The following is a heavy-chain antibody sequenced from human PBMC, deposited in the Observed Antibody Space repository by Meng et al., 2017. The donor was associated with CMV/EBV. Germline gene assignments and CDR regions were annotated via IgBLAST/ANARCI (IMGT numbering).Heavy chain of an antibody. Sequence: ASGFSFSNGVMSWVRQAPGRGLEWVSLISDSGRTTYYADSVKGRFIISRDNSKNTLHLQMSSLRADDTAVYYCAKADDIPADSFDPWGQGTLVTVSS. CDR3: AKADDIPADSFDP. D-gene: IGHD3-9*01. V-gene: IGHV3-23*01. CDR1: GFSFSNGV. CDR2: ISDSGRTT. J-gene: IGHJ5*02.